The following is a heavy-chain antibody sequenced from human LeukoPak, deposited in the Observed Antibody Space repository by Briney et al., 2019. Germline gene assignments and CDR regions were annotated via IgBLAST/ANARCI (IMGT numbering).Heavy chain of an antibody. J-gene: IGHJ6*02. CDR2: VNRDGSET. CDR1: GFTFSNFW. V-gene: IGHV3-7*03. Sequence: GGSLRLSCTASGFTFSNFWMTWVRQVPGRGPEWVANVNRDGSETYYLDSVKGRFTISKDNAKNSLYLQMNSLRAEDTALYHCARNNGMDVWGQGTTVIVSS. CDR3: ARNNGMDV.